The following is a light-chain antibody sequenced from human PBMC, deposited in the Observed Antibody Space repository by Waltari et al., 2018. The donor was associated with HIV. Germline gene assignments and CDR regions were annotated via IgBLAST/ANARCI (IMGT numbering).Light chain of an antibody. CDR3: QQYYNRPYT. J-gene: IGKJ2*01. Sequence: ENVLTQSPGTLSLSPGERATLSCRASESFNIRYFAWYQQKPGQAPRLLIYGASNRATGVPDRFSGSGSGTDFTLSISRVEPEDSAIYHCQQYYNRPYTFGQGTKLEIK. CDR1: ESFNIRY. V-gene: IGKV3-20*01. CDR2: GAS.